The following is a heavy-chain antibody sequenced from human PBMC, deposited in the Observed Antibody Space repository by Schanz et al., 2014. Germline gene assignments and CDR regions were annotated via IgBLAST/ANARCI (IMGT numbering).Heavy chain of an antibody. D-gene: IGHD4-17*01. V-gene: IGHV3-23*04. CDR2: ISASGGDT. CDR1: EFTFSTDA. Sequence: EVQLVESGGGLVQPGGSLRLSCAASEFTFSTDAMSWVRQAPGKGLEWLSVISASGGDTYYADSVKGRFTISRDNAKNTLYLKMNTLRAEDTAVYYCARKMKLGVYGGKGHDSLDIWGQGTMVTVSS. CDR3: ARKMKLGVYGGKGHDSLDI. J-gene: IGHJ3*02.